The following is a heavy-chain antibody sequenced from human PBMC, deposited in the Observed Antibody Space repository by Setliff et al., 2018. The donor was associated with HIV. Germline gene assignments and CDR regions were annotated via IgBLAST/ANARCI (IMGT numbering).Heavy chain of an antibody. CDR3: VRGGRRRGFYYFGMDV. J-gene: IGHJ6*02. D-gene: IGHD3-10*01. CDR2: ISNGGTTI. Sequence: GGSLRLSCAASGFTVSSNYMNWVRQAPGKGLEWVSYISNGGTTIYNADSVQGRFTTSRDNARNSLFLQMNSLRGEDTAIYYCVRGGRRRGFYYFGMDVWGQGTTVTVSS. V-gene: IGHV3-48*04. CDR1: GFTVSSNY.